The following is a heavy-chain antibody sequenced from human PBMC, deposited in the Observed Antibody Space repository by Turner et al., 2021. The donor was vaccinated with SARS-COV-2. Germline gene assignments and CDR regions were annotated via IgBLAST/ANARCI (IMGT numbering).Heavy chain of an antibody. D-gene: IGHD5-18*01. CDR2: ISGSGGST. J-gene: IGHJ6*02. Sequence: EVQLLESGGGLVQPGGSLILSCAASGFTFSSYAMSWVRQAPGKGLEWVSAISGSGGSTYYADSVKGRFTISRDNSKNTLYLQMNSLRAEDTAVYYCAKAHGYSYGGVDYYYYYGMDVWGQGTTVTVSS. V-gene: IGHV3-23*01. CDR1: GFTFSSYA. CDR3: AKAHGYSYGGVDYYYYYGMDV.